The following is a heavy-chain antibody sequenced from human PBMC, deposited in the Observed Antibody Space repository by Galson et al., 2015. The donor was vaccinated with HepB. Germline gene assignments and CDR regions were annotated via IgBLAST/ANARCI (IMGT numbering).Heavy chain of an antibody. D-gene: IGHD2-2*01. Sequence: SVKVSCKASGYTFTSYAMNWVRQAPGQGLEWMGWINTNTGNPTYAQGFTGRFVFSLDTSVSTAYLQISSLKAEDTAVYYCARAGGPLYCSSTSCYGYYYYGMDVWGQGTTVTVSS. J-gene: IGHJ6*02. CDR2: INTNTGNP. CDR1: GYTFTSYA. V-gene: IGHV7-4-1*02. CDR3: ARAGGPLYCSSTSCYGYYYYGMDV.